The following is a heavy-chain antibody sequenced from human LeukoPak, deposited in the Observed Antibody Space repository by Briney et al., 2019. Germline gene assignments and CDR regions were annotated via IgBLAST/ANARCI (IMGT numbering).Heavy chain of an antibody. CDR2: IYSGGST. CDR3: ARDKVGAREAQDY. J-gene: IGHJ4*02. V-gene: IGHV3-66*01. D-gene: IGHD1-26*01. Sequence: GGSLRLSCAASGFTVSSNYMSWVRQAPGKGLEWVSVIYSGGSTYYADSVKGRFTISRDNSKNTLYLQMNSLRAEDTAVYYCARDKVGAREAQDYWGQGTLVTVSS. CDR1: GFTVSSNY.